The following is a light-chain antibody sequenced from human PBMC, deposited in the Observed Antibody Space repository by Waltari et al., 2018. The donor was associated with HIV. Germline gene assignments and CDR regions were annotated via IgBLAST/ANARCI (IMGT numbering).Light chain of an antibody. CDR1: SSDVGDYNY. CDR2: DVN. CDR3: CSYAGSSTVV. V-gene: IGLV2-23*02. Sequence: QSALTQPASVSGSPGQSITISCTGTSSDVGDYNYVSWYQQHPGKAPKLMIYDVNKRPSGVSNRVSGSKSGNTASRTISGLQAEDEADYYCCSYAGSSTVVFGGGTKLTVL. J-gene: IGLJ2*01.